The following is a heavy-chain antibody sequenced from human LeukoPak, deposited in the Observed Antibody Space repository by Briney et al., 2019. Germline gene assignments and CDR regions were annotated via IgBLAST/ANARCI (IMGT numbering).Heavy chain of an antibody. V-gene: IGHV4-31*03. CDR1: GGSISSGGYY. CDR2: IYYSGST. D-gene: IGHD2-2*01. Sequence: SQTLSLTCTVSGGSISSGGYYWSWIRQHPGKGLEWIGYIYYSGSTYYNPSLKSRVTISVDTSKNQFSLKLSSVTAADTAVYYCTRASVYCSSTSCSDYWGQGTLVTVSS. J-gene: IGHJ4*02. CDR3: TRASVYCSSTSCSDY.